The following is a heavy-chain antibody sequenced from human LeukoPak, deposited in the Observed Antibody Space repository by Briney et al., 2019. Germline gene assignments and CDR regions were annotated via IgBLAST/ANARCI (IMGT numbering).Heavy chain of an antibody. CDR3: GRDLGGRSGY. CDR2: INEDGSIT. D-gene: IGHD1-26*01. V-gene: IGHV3-74*01. CDR1: GFTFRTYW. J-gene: IGHJ4*02. Sequence: GSLRLSCAVSGFTFRTYWMHWVCQVPGEGLVWVSRINEDGSITNYADSVKGRFSISRDNAKNTLYLQMNSLRAEDTAVYYCGRDLGGRSGYWGQGTLVTVSS.